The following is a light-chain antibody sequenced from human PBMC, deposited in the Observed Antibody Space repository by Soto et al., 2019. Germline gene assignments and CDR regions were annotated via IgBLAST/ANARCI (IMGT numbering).Light chain of an antibody. CDR2: QIS. J-gene: IGKJ2*01. Sequence: DIVMTQTPLSSPVTLGQPASISCRSDQSLIHSDGNTYLSWLQQRPGQPPRLLIYQISNRFSGVPDRLSGSGAGTDFTLKISRVEAEDVGVYYCMQGTQFPYTFGQGTKLEVK. CDR1: QSLIHSDGNTY. CDR3: MQGTQFPYT. V-gene: IGKV2-24*01.